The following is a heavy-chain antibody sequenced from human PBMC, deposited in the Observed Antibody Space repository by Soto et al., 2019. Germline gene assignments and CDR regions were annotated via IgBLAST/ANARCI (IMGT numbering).Heavy chain of an antibody. J-gene: IGHJ4*02. CDR1: GGTFSSHS. D-gene: IGHD2-21*02. CDR3: AREVGYGDFSAALLD. CDR2: IITLFVTS. V-gene: IGHV1-69*01. Sequence: VQLMQSGAEVKKPGSSVKVSCKASGGTFSSHSINWVRQAPGQGLEWMGGIITLFVTSNYAQNFQGRVTITADQSTRTAYMELNSLTSDDTAVYYCAREVGYGDFSAALLDWGQGTMVTVS.